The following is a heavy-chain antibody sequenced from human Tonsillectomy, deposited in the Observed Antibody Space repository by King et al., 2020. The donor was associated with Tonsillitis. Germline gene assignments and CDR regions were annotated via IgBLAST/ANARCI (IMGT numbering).Heavy chain of an antibody. D-gene: IGHD2/OR15-2a*01. CDR2: INGNSGDT. CDR3: ARETWFYDY. V-gene: IGHV1-2*02. Sequence: QLVQSGAEVQKPGASVKVSCQTSGYTFTDYHLHWVRQAPGQGLEWVGCINGNSGDTHYAQKFQGRVTMTRDTSSSTAFMDLSRLTSDDAALYYCARETWFYDYWGQGTLVTVSS. CDR1: GYTFTDYH. J-gene: IGHJ1*01.